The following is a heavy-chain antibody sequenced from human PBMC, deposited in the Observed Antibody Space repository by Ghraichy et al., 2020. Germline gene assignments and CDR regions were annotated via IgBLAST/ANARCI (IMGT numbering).Heavy chain of an antibody. V-gene: IGHV3-23*01. CDR2: ISGSGGST. CDR3: AKAEPPNYYDSSGFSDY. D-gene: IGHD3-22*01. Sequence: GESLNISCAASGFTFNSYAMAWVRQAPGKGLEWVSGISGSGGSTYSADSVKGRFTISRDNSKNMLYLQMNSLRAEDTAVYYCAKAEPPNYYDSSGFSDYWGPGTLVTVSS. J-gene: IGHJ4*02. CDR1: GFTFNSYA.